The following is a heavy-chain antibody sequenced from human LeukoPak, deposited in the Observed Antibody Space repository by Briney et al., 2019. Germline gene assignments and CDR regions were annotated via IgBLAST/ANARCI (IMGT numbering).Heavy chain of an antibody. J-gene: IGHJ4*02. V-gene: IGHV3-11*06. Sequence: GGSLRLSCAASGFTFSDSYMSWIRQAAGKGLEWISYISSTSSHTNYADSVKGRFTISRDNAKNSLYLQMNSVRAEDTAVYYCAREGDYFGDHWGQGTLVSVSS. CDR2: ISSTSSHT. CDR3: AREGDYFGDH. D-gene: IGHD4-17*01. CDR1: GFTFSDSY.